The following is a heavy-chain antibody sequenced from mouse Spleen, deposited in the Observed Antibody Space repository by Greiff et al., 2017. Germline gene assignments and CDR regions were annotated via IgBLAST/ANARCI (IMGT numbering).Heavy chain of an antibody. CDR3: ARQGLLLSMDY. CDR1: GFTFSSYG. CDR2: ISSGGSYT. J-gene: IGHJ4*01. Sequence: EVKLMESGGDLVKPGGSLKLSCAASGFTFSSYGMSWVRQTPDKRLEWVATISSGGSYTYYPDSVKGRFTISRDNAKNTLYLQMSSLRSEDTALYYCARQGLLLSMDYWGQGTSVTVSS. D-gene: IGHD2-3*01. V-gene: IGHV5-6*01.